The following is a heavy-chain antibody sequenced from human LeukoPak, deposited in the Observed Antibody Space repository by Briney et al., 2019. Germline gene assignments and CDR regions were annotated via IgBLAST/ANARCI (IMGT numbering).Heavy chain of an antibody. CDR1: GYTFTGYY. CDR3: GIAFYCDYVWCDP. J-gene: IGHJ5*02. V-gene: IGHV1-2*02. D-gene: IGHD4-17*01. Sequence: SVDVTCKASGYTFTGYYMHWVRQAPGQGLEWMGWDNSNSGGTNYGQKFHGRVTMTWDTSIITANMELSRLRSDDTAVYYCGIAFYCDYVWCDPWGQGTLVSISS. CDR2: DNSNSGGT.